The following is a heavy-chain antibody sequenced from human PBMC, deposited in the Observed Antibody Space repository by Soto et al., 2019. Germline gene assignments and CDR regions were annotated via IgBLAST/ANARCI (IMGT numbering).Heavy chain of an antibody. D-gene: IGHD3-22*01. CDR1: GFTFSLYS. J-gene: IGHJ4*02. CDR3: LTARSTDSRPDY. CDR2: ITSSSSYI. Sequence: SGGSLRLSCAASGFTFSLYSMIWVRQAPGKGLEWVASITSSSSYIYYEDSLKGRFTISRDNAKNSLYLQLDSLRAEDTAVYFCLTARSTDSRPDYWGQGTLVTVSS. V-gene: IGHV3-21*01.